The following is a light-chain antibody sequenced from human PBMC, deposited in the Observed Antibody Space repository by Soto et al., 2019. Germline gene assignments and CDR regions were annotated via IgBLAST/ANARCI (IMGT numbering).Light chain of an antibody. J-gene: IGKJ1*01. V-gene: IGKV3-11*01. CDR3: QQRSNWPT. CDR1: QSVSYY. CDR2: DAS. Sequence: EIVLAQSPGTLSLSPGERATLSCRASQSVSYYLAWYQQKPGQAPRLLIYDASNRATGIPARFSGSGSGTDFTLTISSLEPEDFAVYYCQQRSNWPTFGQGTKVDIK.